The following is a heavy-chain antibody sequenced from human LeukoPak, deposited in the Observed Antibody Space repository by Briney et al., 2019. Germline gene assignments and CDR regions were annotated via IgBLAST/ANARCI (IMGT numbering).Heavy chain of an antibody. CDR2: IIPIFGTA. CDR1: GGTFSSYA. D-gene: IGHD5-24*01. Sequence: ASVKVSCKASGGTFSSYAISWVRQAPGQGLEWMGGIIPIFGTANYAQKFQGRVTITADESTSTAYMELSSLRSEDTAVYYCARDKETGRWLQFGLGFDYWGQGTLVTVSS. CDR3: ARDKETGRWLQFGLGFDY. V-gene: IGHV1-69*01. J-gene: IGHJ4*02.